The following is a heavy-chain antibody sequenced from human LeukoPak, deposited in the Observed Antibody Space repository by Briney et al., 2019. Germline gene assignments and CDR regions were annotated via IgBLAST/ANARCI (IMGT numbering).Heavy chain of an antibody. D-gene: IGHD2-8*01. Sequence: GGSLRLSCAASGFTVNSNYMSWGRQAPGKGLEWGSVIYSGGSTYYADSVKGRFTISRDNSKNTLYLQMNSLRAEDTAVYYCASMYFSQYLQHWGQGTLVTVSS. V-gene: IGHV3-53*01. CDR1: GFTVNSNY. CDR2: IYSGGST. CDR3: ASMYFSQYLQH. J-gene: IGHJ1*01.